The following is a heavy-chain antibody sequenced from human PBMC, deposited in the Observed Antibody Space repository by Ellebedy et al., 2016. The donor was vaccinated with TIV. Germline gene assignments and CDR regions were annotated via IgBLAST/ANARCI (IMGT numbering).Heavy chain of an antibody. Sequence: ASVKVSXXTSGYTFSDNFIHWMRQAPGQGLEWMGWIRPNSGGTNYAEKFQDRVTMTRDRSISTTYLEISSLKSDDTAKYYCVRGRPLWFQKLGWFDPWGQGSLVIVSS. CDR1: GYTFSDNF. D-gene: IGHD2-21*01. CDR2: IRPNSGGT. J-gene: IGHJ5*02. V-gene: IGHV1-2*02. CDR3: VRGRPLWFQKLGWFDP.